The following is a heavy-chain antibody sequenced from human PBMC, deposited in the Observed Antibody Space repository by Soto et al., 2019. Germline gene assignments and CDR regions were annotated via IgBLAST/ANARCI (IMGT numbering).Heavy chain of an antibody. D-gene: IGHD1-1*01. J-gene: IGHJ4*02. CDR3: AKGKRTTGTLNFDY. Sequence: EVQLVESGGGLVQPGRSLRLSCAASGFTFDDYAMHWVRQAPGKGLEWVSCISWNSGSIGYADSVKGRFTISRDNAKNSLYLQMNSLRAEDTALYYCAKGKRTTGTLNFDYWGQGTLVTVSS. CDR1: GFTFDDYA. CDR2: ISWNSGSI. V-gene: IGHV3-9*01.